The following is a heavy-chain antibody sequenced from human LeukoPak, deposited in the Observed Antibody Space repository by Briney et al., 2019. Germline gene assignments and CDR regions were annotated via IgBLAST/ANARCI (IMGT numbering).Heavy chain of an antibody. CDR3: AKEVGYCSSTSCYTPYYFDY. V-gene: IGHV3-30*02. Sequence: GRSLRLSCAASGFTFSSYGMHWVRQAPGKGLEWVAFIRYDGSNKYYADSVKGRFTISRGNSKNTLYLQMNSLRAEDTAVYYCAKEVGYCSSTSCYTPYYFDYWGQGTLVTVSS. D-gene: IGHD2-2*02. CDR2: IRYDGSNK. J-gene: IGHJ4*02. CDR1: GFTFSSYG.